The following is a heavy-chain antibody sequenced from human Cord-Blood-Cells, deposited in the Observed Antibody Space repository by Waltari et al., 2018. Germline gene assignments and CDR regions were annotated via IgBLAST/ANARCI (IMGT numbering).Heavy chain of an antibody. J-gene: IGHJ4*02. D-gene: IGHD3-9*01. CDR3: AKDLGYFDWLCDY. CDR2: ISYDGSNK. V-gene: IGHV3-30*18. Sequence: QVQLVESGGGVVQPGRSLRLSCAASGFPFSSYGMHWVRQAPGKGLEWVAVISYDGSNKYYADSVKGRFTISRDNSKNTLYLQMNSLRAEDTAVYYCAKDLGYFDWLCDYWGQGTLVTVSS. CDR1: GFPFSSYG.